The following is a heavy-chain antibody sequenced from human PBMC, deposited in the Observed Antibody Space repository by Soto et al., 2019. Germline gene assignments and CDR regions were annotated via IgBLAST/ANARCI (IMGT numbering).Heavy chain of an antibody. D-gene: IGHD2-8*01. J-gene: IGHJ4*02. CDR2: ICDSGST. V-gene: IGHV4-39*01. Sequence: SETLSLTCTVSGGSISSSSYCWGWIRQPPGKGLEWIGYICDSGSTYYNPSLKSRVTISVDTSKNQFSLKLRSVTAADTAVHYCARLRMYAASFDYWGQGTLVTVSS. CDR3: ARLRMYAASFDY. CDR1: GGSISSSSYC.